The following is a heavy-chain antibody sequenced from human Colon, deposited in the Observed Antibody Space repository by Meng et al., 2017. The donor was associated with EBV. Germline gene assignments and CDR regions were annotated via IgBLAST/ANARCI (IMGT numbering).Heavy chain of an antibody. Sequence: QVVLQESGAGLVKLSGTLSLTCAFSGTSISNSNWWSWIRQSPGEGLEWIGAIYHNGQTNYNPSLKSRVSMSVDESKNEFSLNLKSVTAADTAVYYCARDGGVTHIPWGQGVLVTVSS. D-gene: IGHD2-8*02. J-gene: IGHJ5*02. CDR1: GTSISNSNW. CDR2: IYHNGQT. V-gene: IGHV4-4*02. CDR3: ARDGGVTHIP.